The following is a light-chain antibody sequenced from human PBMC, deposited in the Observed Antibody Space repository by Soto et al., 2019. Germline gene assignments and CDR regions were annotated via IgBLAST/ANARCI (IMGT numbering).Light chain of an antibody. Sequence: QSALTQPASVSGSPGQSITISCTGTSSDVGGYNYVSWYQQHPGKAPKLMIYKVNNRPSGVSHRFSGSKSGNTASLTISGLQAEDEADYHCSSYTSSSTGVFGGGTKLTVL. CDR2: KVN. CDR1: SSDVGGYNY. CDR3: SSYTSSSTGV. V-gene: IGLV2-14*01. J-gene: IGLJ3*02.